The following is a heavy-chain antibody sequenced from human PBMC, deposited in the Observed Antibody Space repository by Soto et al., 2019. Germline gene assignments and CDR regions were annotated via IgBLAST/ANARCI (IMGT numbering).Heavy chain of an antibody. D-gene: IGHD3-3*01. J-gene: IGHJ5*02. CDR2: IYYSGST. V-gene: IGHV4-59*01. CDR1: CGSISSYY. CDR3: ARDIYDFWSGWFDP. Sequence: SETLSLTCTVSCGSISSYYWSWIRQPPGKGLEWIGYIYYSGSTNYNPSLKSRVTISVDTSKNQFSLKLSSVTAADTAVYYCARDIYDFWSGWFDPWGQGTLVTVSS.